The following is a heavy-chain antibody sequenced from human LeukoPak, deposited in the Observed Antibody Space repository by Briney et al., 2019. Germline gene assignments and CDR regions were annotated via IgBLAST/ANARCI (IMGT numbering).Heavy chain of an antibody. CDR1: GFTFSSYS. CDR2: ISSSSSFI. CDR3: ARDVPHFGDYSAANYYYYGMDV. V-gene: IGHV3-21*01. Sequence: PGGSLRLSCAASGFTFSSYSMNWVRQAPGKGLEWVSSISSSSSFIYYADSVKGRLTISRDNAKNSLYLQMNSLRAEDTAVYYCARDVPHFGDYSAANYYYYGMDVWGQGTTVTVSS. J-gene: IGHJ6*02. D-gene: IGHD4-17*01.